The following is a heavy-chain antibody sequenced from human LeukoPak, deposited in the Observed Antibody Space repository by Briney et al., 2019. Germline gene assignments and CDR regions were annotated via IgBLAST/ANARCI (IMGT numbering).Heavy chain of an antibody. CDR3: ATDSSPDY. Sequence: GGSLRLSCAASGFIVSSSYMSWVRQAPGKGLEWVALISYDGSNKYYADSVKGRFTISRDNSRNTLYLQMNSLRAEDTALYYCATDSSPDYWGQGTQVTVSS. D-gene: IGHD6-13*01. J-gene: IGHJ4*02. V-gene: IGHV3-30*03. CDR2: ISYDGSNK. CDR1: GFIVSSSY.